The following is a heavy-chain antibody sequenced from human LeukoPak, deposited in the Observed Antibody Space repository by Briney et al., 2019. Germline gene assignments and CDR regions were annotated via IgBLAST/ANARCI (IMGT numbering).Heavy chain of an antibody. D-gene: IGHD6-19*01. J-gene: IGHJ5*02. V-gene: IGHV1-2*02. CDR2: INPNSGGT. Sequence: GASVKVSCKASGYTFTGYYMHWVRQAPGQGLEWMGWINPNSGGTNYAQKFQGRVTMTRDTSISTAHMELSRLRSDDTAVYYCARDNQQWLVPDWFDPWGQGTLVTVSS. CDR1: GYTFTGYY. CDR3: ARDNQQWLVPDWFDP.